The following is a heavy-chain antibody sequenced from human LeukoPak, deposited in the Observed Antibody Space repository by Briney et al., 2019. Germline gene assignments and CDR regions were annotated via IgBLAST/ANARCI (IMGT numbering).Heavy chain of an antibody. CDR3: ARDRDGYNTGYFDY. CDR1: GYTFTGYY. V-gene: IGHV1-2*02. D-gene: IGHD5-24*01. CDR2: INPNSGGT. J-gene: IGHJ4*02. Sequence: GASVKVSCKASGYTFTGYYMHWVRQAPGQGLEWMGWINPNSGGTNYAQKFQGRVTMTRDTSISTAYMELSRLRSDDTAVYYCARDRDGYNTGYFDYWGQGTLVTVSS.